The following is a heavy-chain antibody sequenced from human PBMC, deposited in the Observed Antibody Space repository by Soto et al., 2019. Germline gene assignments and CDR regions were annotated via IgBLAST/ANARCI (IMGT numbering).Heavy chain of an antibody. CDR1: GGSISSGGYY. D-gene: IGHD3-10*01. CDR3: ARELAAPAGSWFDP. J-gene: IGHJ5*02. V-gene: IGHV4-31*03. CDR2: IYYSGST. Sequence: SETLSLTCTVSGGSISSGGYYWSWIRQHPGKGLEWIGYIYYSGSTYYNPSLKSRVTISVDTSKNQFSLKLSSVTAADTAVYYCARELAAPAGSWFDPWGQGTLVTVSS.